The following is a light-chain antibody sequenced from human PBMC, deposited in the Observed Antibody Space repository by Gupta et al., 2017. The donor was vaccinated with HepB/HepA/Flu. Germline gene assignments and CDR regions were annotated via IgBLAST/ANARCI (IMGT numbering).Light chain of an antibody. CDR2: ENN. V-gene: IGLV1-51*01. CDR3: GTWDSSLSAGV. Sequence: QSVFTHPPSVSAAPGQKVTISCSGSSSNIGNNYVSWYQQIPGTAPKLLIYENNKRPSGIPERFSGSKSGTSATLGITGLQTGDEADYYCGTWDSSLSAGVFGGGTK. CDR1: SSNIGNNY. J-gene: IGLJ2*01.